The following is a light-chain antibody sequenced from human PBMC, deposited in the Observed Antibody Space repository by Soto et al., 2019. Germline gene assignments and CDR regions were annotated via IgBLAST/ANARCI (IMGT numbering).Light chain of an antibody. Sequence: DIQMTQSPSTLSACVGGRGTVTCRASQFIDKWLAWYQQKPGKAPRLLIYKASTLQSGVPSRFSGSGSGTEFTLTISSLQPDDFATYYCQHYNSYSETFGQGTKVDIK. CDR1: QFIDKW. CDR3: QHYNSYSET. CDR2: KAS. V-gene: IGKV1-5*03. J-gene: IGKJ1*01.